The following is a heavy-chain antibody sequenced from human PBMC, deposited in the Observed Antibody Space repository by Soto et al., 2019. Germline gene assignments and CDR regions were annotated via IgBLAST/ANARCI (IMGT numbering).Heavy chain of an antibody. Sequence: SETLSLTCTFSGGSISSYYWSWIRQPAGKGLEWIGRIYTSGSTNYNPSLKSRVTMSVDTSKNQFSLKLSSVTAADTAVYYCAREAYYYDSSGYYYWGFDYWGQGTLVTVSS. CDR3: AREAYYYDSSGYYYWGFDY. V-gene: IGHV4-4*07. D-gene: IGHD3-22*01. J-gene: IGHJ4*02. CDR2: IYTSGST. CDR1: GGSISSYY.